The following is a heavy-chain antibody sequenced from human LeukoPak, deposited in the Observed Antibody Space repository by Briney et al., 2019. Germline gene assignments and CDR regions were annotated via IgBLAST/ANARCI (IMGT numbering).Heavy chain of an antibody. Sequence: ASVKVSCKASGYTFTRYGITWVRQAPGQGLEWMTWISAYNGYTNYAEKFQGRVTMTTDTSTSTAYMELRGLRSDDTAVYYCARDHMLRSAAGTLDNWGQGTLVTVSS. J-gene: IGHJ4*02. CDR3: ARDHMLRSAAGTLDN. D-gene: IGHD6-13*01. V-gene: IGHV1-18*01. CDR1: GYTFTRYG. CDR2: ISAYNGYT.